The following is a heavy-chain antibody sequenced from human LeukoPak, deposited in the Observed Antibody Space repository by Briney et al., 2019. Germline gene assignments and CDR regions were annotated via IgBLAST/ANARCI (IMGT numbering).Heavy chain of an antibody. CDR2: ISGSSSTI. J-gene: IGHJ4*02. D-gene: IGHD3-10*01. Sequence: GGPLRLSCEASGFTFSDYYMNWIRQAPGKGLEWFSYISGSSSTIYYADSVKGRFTISRDNAKNSLYLQMNSLRAEDAAVYYCAKVVDSWDGSGYANPAGFDYWGQGTLVTVSS. CDR1: GFTFSDYY. V-gene: IGHV3-11*01. CDR3: AKVVDSWDGSGYANPAGFDY.